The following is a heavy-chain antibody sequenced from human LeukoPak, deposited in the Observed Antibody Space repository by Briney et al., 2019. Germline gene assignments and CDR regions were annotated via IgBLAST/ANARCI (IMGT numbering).Heavy chain of an antibody. D-gene: IGHD6-6*01. CDR1: GFTFSSYT. J-gene: IGHJ5*02. CDR3: ATIAARGGENWFDP. V-gene: IGHV3-21*01. Sequence: GGSLRLSCAASGFTFSSYTMNWVRQAPGKGLEWVSSISSSSSYIYYADSVKGRFTISRDNAKNSLYLQMNSLRAEDTAVYYCATIAARGGENWFDPWGQGTLVTVSS. CDR2: ISSSSSYI.